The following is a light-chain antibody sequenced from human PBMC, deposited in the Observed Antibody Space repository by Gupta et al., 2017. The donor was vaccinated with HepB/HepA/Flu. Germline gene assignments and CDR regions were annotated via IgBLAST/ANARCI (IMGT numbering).Light chain of an antibody. J-gene: IGKJ2*01. CDR1: QGIRDD. V-gene: IGKV1-6*01. CDR3: QQDYNYIT. Sequence: AIQMTQSPSSLSASVGDRVIIPCRESQGIRDDLAWYQQKPGKPPKLMIYAASKGESGDPSRFSGGGYVXEFTLTXSVRQDEDFAYYYMQQDYNYITFGXGTKLEIK. CDR2: AAS.